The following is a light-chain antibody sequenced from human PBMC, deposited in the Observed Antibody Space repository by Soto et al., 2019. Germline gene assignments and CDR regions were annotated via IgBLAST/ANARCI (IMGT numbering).Light chain of an antibody. CDR3: QQRSNWLALT. CDR2: DAS. CDR1: QSVNSY. Sequence: EIVLTQSPATLSLSPGERATLSCRASQSVNSYLAWYQQKPGQAPRLLIYDASNRATGIPARFSGSGSGTDFTLTISSLEPEDFAVYYCQQRSNWLALTFGGGTKVDNK. V-gene: IGKV3-11*01. J-gene: IGKJ4*01.